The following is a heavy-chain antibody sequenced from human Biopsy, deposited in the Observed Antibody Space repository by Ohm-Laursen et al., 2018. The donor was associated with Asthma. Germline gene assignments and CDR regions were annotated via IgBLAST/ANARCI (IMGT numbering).Heavy chain of an antibody. Sequence: SLRLSCAASGFTFSSYGMHWVRQAPGKGLEWVAVISYDGSNKYYADSVKGRFTISRDNSKNTLYLQMNSLRAEDTAVYYCAKDVGGELPQYYFDYWGQGTLVTVSS. V-gene: IGHV3-30*18. CDR1: GFTFSSYG. CDR2: ISYDGSNK. D-gene: IGHD1-26*01. CDR3: AKDVGGELPQYYFDY. J-gene: IGHJ4*02.